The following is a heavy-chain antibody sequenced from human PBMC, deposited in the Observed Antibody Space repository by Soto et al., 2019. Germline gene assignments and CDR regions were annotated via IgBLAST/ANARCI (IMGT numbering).Heavy chain of an antibody. Sequence: QVQLVESGGGVVQPGRSLRLSCAASGFTFSNYGMHWVRQAPNKGLEWVAGIWHDGSNKYHATSVEGRFTISRANSNNTLYLQMNSLRVEDTAVYYCAREAGYQLLGQQLADYWGEGTLVTVSS. CDR2: IWHDGSNK. CDR3: AREAGYQLLGQQLADY. D-gene: IGHD6-13*01. V-gene: IGHV3-33*01. CDR1: GFTFSNYG. J-gene: IGHJ4*02.